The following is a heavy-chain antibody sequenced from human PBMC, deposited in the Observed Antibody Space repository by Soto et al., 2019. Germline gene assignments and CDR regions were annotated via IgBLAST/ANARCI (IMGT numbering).Heavy chain of an antibody. CDR3: ARYCSSTSCLNFDS. CDR2: IDYSGNT. CDR1: GGSLSSGNYY. D-gene: IGHD2-2*01. J-gene: IGHJ4*02. V-gene: IGHV4-30-4*01. Sequence: SETLSLTCTVSGGSLSSGNYYWSWIRQPPGKGLEWIGYIDYSGNTFYNPSLKSRLTISVDTSKNRFSLKLSSVTAADTAVYYCARYCSSTSCLNFDSWGRGTLVTVSS.